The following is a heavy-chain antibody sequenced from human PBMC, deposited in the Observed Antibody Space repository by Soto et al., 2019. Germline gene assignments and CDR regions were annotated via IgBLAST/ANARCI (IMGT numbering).Heavy chain of an antibody. J-gene: IGHJ5*02. V-gene: IGHV1-8*01. CDR1: GYTFTSYD. CDR2: MNPNSGNT. CDR3: ARERSEAGTGWFDP. D-gene: IGHD6-19*01. Sequence: QVQLVQSGAEVKKPGASVKVSCKASGYTFTSYDINWVRQATGQGLEWMGWMNPNSGNTGYAQKFQGRVTMTRNTSISTADMELSSLRSEDAAVYYFARERSEAGTGWFDPWGQGTVVTVSS.